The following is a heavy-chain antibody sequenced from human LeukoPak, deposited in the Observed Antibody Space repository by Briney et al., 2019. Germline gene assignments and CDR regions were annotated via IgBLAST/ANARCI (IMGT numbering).Heavy chain of an antibody. CDR3: ARDSRSAMVRGVILHY. J-gene: IGHJ4*02. D-gene: IGHD3-10*01. CDR1: GFTFSSYA. CDR2: ISYDGSNK. Sequence: PGRSLRLSCAASGFTFSSYAMHWVRQAPGKGLEWVAVISYDGSNKYYADSVKGRFTISRDNSKNTLYLQMNSLRAEDTAVYYCARDSRSAMVRGVILHYWGQGTLVTVSS. V-gene: IGHV3-30-3*01.